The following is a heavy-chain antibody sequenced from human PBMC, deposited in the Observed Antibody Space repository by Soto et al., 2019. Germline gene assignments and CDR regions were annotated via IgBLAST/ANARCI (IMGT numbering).Heavy chain of an antibody. D-gene: IGHD3-10*01. CDR2: IYYSGST. V-gene: IGHV4-59*08. J-gene: IGHJ6*02. CDR1: GGSISSYY. Sequence: PSETLSLTCTVSGGSISSYYWSWIRQPPGKGLEWIGYIYYSGSTNYNPSLKSRVTISVDTSKNQFSLKLSSVTAADTAVYYCARPHLWFGESDYYYGMDVWGQGTTVT. CDR3: ARPHLWFGESDYYYGMDV.